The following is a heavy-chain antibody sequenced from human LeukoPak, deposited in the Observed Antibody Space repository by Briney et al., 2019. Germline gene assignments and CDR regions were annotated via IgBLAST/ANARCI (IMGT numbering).Heavy chain of an antibody. CDR3: ARDFLRDGLSGSAFDI. Sequence: PSETLSLTCTVSGGSISSYYWSWIRQPPGKGLEWIGYIYYSGSTNYNPSLKSRVTISVDTSKNQFSLKLSSVTAADTAVYYCARDFLRDGLSGSAFDIWGQGTMVTVSS. CDR2: IYYSGST. CDR1: GGSISSYY. D-gene: IGHD5-24*01. J-gene: IGHJ3*02. V-gene: IGHV4-59*01.